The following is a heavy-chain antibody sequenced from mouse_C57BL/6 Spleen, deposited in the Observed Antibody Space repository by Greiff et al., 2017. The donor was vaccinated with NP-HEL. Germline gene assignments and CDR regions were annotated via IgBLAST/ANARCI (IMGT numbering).Heavy chain of an antibody. CDR1: GFSLTSYG. D-gene: IGHD2-3*01. CDR2: IWSGGST. V-gene: IGHV2-2*01. CDR3: ARNSHGYYLGY. Sequence: VQLVESGPGLVQPSQCLSITCTVSGFSLTSYGVQWVRQSPGKGLEWLGVIWSGGSTDYNAAFISRLSISKDNSKSQVFFKMNSLQADDTAIYYYARNSHGYYLGYWGQGTTLTVSS. J-gene: IGHJ2*01.